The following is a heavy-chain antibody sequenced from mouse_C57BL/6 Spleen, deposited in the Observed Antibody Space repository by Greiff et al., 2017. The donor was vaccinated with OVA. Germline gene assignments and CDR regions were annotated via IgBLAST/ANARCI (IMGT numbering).Heavy chain of an antibody. CDR2: ISSGSSTI. D-gene: IGHD2-4*01. CDR1: GFTFSDYG. J-gene: IGHJ2*01. CDR3: ARHDYDERGYFDY. Sequence: EVQLVESGGGLVKPGGSLKLSCAASGFTFSDYGMHWVRQAPEKGLEWVAYISSGSSTIYYADTVKGRFTISRDNAKNTLFLQRTSLRSEDTAMYYGARHDYDERGYFDYWGQGTTLTVSS. V-gene: IGHV5-17*01.